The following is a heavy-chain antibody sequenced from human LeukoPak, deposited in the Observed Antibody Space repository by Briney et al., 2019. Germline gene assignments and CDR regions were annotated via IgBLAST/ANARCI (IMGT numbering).Heavy chain of an antibody. D-gene: IGHD1-1*01. V-gene: IGHV3-74*01. CDR2: INTDGSTT. CDR3: ATWNDKGY. Sequence: GGSLRLSCAVSGFTFSSHWMHWVRHAPGKGLVWVSRINTDGSTTNYADSVKGRFTISRDNAKNTLYMQMNSLRAEDTAMYYCATWNDKGYWGQGTLVTVSS. CDR1: GFTFSSHW. J-gene: IGHJ4*02.